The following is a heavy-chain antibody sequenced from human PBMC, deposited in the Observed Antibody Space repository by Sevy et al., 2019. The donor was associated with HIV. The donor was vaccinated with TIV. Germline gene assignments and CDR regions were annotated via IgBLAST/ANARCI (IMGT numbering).Heavy chain of an antibody. V-gene: IGHV3-7*01. CDR2: IREDGSDK. CDR3: ARWDV. J-gene: IGHJ6*04. Sequence: GESLKISCAASGFTFSSYWMNWVRQAPGKGLEWVANIREDGSDKYYVDSVKGRFTISRDNAQNSLYLEMNSLRAEDTAVYYCARWDVWGKGTTVTVSS. CDR1: GFTFSSYW.